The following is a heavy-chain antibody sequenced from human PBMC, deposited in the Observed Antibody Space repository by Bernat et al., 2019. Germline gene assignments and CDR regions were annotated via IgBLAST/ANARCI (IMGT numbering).Heavy chain of an antibody. CDR1: GGSFSGYY. V-gene: IGHV4-34*01. CDR2: INHSGST. D-gene: IGHD6-19*01. Sequence: QVQLQQWGAGLLKPSETLSLTCAVHGGSFSGYYWSWIRQPPGKGLEWIGEINHSGSTNYNPSLKSRVTITVDTSKNQFSLKLSSVTAADTAVYYCARRRGKSIAVADMVSAIDIWGKGTMVTVSS. J-gene: IGHJ3*02. CDR3: ARRRGKSIAVADMVSAIDI.